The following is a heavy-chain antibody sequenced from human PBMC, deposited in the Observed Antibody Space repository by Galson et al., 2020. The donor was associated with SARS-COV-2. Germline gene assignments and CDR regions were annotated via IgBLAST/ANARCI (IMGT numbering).Heavy chain of an antibody. Sequence: ASVKVSCKAPGYTFISYGISWVRQAPGQGLEWMGWISDYNGNTNYAQRLQGRVTMTTDTSTRTAYMELRSLRSDDTAVYYCARAWDSSTWKTYFDYWGQGTRVTVSS. CDR1: GYTFISYG. CDR3: ARAWDSSTWKTYFDY. CDR2: ISDYNGNT. V-gene: IGHV1-18*01. J-gene: IGHJ4*02. D-gene: IGHD6-13*01.